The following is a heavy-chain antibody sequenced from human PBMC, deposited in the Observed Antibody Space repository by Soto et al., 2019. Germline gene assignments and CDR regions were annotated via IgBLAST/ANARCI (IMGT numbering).Heavy chain of an antibody. CDR2: IDGVGTGT. D-gene: IGHD1-20*01. CDR1: GFTFTNYW. CDR3: TTVSEY. Sequence: EVQLVQSGGGSVQPGGSLRLSCAASGFTFTNYWMHWVRQVPGKGLVWVSRIDGVGTGTSYSDSLRGRFTISRDNAETMLYLQMSSLRAEDTAVSYCTTVSEYWGQGTLVTVSS. V-gene: IGHV3-74*01. J-gene: IGHJ4*02.